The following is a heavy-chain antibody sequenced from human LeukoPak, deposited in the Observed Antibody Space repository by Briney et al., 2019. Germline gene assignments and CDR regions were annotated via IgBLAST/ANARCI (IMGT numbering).Heavy chain of an antibody. V-gene: IGHV3-7*01. J-gene: IGHJ4*02. Sequence: GGSLRLSCAASGFTFSSYAMSWVRQAPGKGLEWVANIKQDGGEKYYVDSVKGRFTISRDNAKNSLFLQMNSLRAEDTAVYYCTRLGGSYYTYWGQGTLVTASS. CDR2: IKQDGGEK. D-gene: IGHD1-26*01. CDR3: TRLGGSYYTY. CDR1: GFTFSSYA.